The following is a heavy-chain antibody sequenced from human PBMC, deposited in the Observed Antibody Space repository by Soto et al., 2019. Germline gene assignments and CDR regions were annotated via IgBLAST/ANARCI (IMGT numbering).Heavy chain of an antibody. CDR3: ARHLALQPRVFDY. CDR1: GGSISSSSYY. D-gene: IGHD1-1*01. Sequence: SETLSLTCTVSGGSISSSSYYWGWIRQPPGKGLEWIGNIYYSGSTYYNPSLKSRVTISVDTSKNQFSLKLSSVTAADTAVYYCARHLALQPRVFDYWGQGTLVTVSS. J-gene: IGHJ4*02. V-gene: IGHV4-39*01. CDR2: IYYSGST.